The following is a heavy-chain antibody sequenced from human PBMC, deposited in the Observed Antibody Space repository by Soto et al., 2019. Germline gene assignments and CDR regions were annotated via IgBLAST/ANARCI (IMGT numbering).Heavy chain of an antibody. CDR2: ISGSGGST. V-gene: IGHV3-23*01. CDR3: AKDLKQWLPRGRAFDI. J-gene: IGHJ3*02. CDR1: GFTFSSYA. D-gene: IGHD6-19*01. Sequence: EVQLLESGGGLVQPGGSLRLSCAASGFTFSSYAMSWVRQAPGKGLEWVSAISGSGGSTYYADSVKGRFTISRDNSKNTLYLQMNSLRAKDTAVYYCAKDLKQWLPRGRAFDIWGQGTMVTVSS.